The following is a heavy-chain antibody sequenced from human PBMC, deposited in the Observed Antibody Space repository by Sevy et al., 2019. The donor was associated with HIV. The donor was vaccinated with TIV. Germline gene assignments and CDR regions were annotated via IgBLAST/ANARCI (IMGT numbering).Heavy chain of an antibody. J-gene: IGHJ6*03. CDR1: GFTFSNAW. CDR2: IKSKTNGGTT. CDR3: TRGVVVITKYYYYYIDV. Sequence: GGCLRLSCAASGFTFSNAWMSWVRQAPGKGLEWVGHIKSKTNGGTTDYAAPVKGRFTISRDDSKNTLYLQMNSLKTEDTAVYCCTRGVVVITKYYYYYIDVWGKGTTVTVSS. V-gene: IGHV3-15*01. D-gene: IGHD2-21*01.